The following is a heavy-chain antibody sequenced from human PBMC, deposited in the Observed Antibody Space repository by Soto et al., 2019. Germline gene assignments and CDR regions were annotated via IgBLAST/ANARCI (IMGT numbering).Heavy chain of an antibody. V-gene: IGHV3-23*01. D-gene: IGHD3-3*01. CDR2: ISGSGGST. CDR3: AKYVGRYDFWSGYYAPYYYYGMDV. Sequence: GCMKISIAASGFTFCIYVMSWVRKAPGKGLEWVSAISGSGGSTYYADSVKGRFTISRDNSKNTLYLQMNSLRAEDTAVYYCAKYVGRYDFWSGYYAPYYYYGMDVWGQGTTVTVFS. J-gene: IGHJ6*02. CDR1: GFTFCIYV.